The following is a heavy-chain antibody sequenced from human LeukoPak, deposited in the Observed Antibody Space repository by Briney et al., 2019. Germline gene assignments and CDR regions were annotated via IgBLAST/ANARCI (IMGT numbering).Heavy chain of an antibody. V-gene: IGHV3-48*03. J-gene: IGHJ4*02. CDR2: ISERASRI. CDR1: GFSFSSYV. CDR3: LRDAPGSNTGDY. D-gene: IGHD2-8*01. Sequence: PGGALRLSCEPSGFSFSSYVMNWVRPAPRKGVEWVSYISERASRIEYADSVKGRCFMSRDDANNLLYLQMNSLRAEDTAVDFCLRDAPGSNTGDYWGQGTLVTVSS.